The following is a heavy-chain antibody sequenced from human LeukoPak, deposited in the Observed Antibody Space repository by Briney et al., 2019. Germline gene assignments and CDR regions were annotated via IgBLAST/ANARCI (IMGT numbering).Heavy chain of an antibody. J-gene: IGHJ2*01. V-gene: IGHV3-23*01. CDR1: GFTFSSYA. CDR3: AKAVYYYDSSIFDL. D-gene: IGHD3-22*01. CDR2: ISGSGGST. Sequence: GGSLRLSCAASGFTFSSYAMSWVRQAPGKGLEWVSAISGSGGSTYYADSVKGRFTISRDNSKNTLNLQMNSLRAEDTAVYYCAKAVYYYDSSIFDLWGRGTLVTVSS.